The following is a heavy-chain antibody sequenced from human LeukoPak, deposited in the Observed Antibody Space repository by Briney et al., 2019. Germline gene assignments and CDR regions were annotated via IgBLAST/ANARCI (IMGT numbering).Heavy chain of an antibody. CDR2: ISYDGSNK. J-gene: IGHJ1*01. D-gene: IGHD3-22*01. V-gene: IGHV3-30*04. CDR3: ARSDSSGIRGHFQY. CDR1: GFTFSNFA. Sequence: PGGSLRLFCAASGFTFSNFAIHWVRQAPGKGLEWVAVISYDGSNKYYADSVKGRFTISRDNSKNTLYLQMNSLRAEDTAMYYCARSDSSGIRGHFQYWGQGTLVTVSS.